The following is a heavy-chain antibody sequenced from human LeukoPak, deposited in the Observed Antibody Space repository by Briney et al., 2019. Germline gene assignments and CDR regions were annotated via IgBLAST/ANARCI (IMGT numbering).Heavy chain of an antibody. V-gene: IGHV4-34*01. CDR1: GGSFSGYY. CDR3: ARTRGSSGRSPRGWFDP. D-gene: IGHD6-25*01. Sequence: PSETLSLTCAVSGGSFSGYYWSWIRQPPGKGLEWIGEINHSGSTNYNPSLKSRVTISVDTSKNQFSLKLSSVTAADTAVYYCARTRGSSGRSPRGWFDPWGQGTLVTVSS. CDR2: INHSGST. J-gene: IGHJ5*02.